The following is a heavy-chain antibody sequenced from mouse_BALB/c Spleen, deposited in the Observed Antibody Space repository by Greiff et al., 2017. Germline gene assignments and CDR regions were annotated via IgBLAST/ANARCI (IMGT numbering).Heavy chain of an antibody. V-gene: IGHV5-17*02. D-gene: IGHD2-12*01. Sequence: EVHLVESGGGLVQPGGSRKLSCAASGFTFSSFGMHWVRQAPEKGLEWVAYISSGSSTIYYADTVKGRFTISRDNPKNTLFLQMTSLRSEDTAMYYCARRDYNYAMDYWGQGTSVTVSS. CDR1: GFTFSSFG. CDR3: ARRDYNYAMDY. CDR2: ISSGSSTI. J-gene: IGHJ4*01.